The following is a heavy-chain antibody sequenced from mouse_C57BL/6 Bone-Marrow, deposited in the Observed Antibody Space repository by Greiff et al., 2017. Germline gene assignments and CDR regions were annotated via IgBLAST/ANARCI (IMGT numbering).Heavy chain of an antibody. CDR1: GYTFTNYW. Sequence: QVQLQQPGAELVKPGASVKLSCTASGYTFTNYWMHWVKQRPGQGLEWIGMMHPNGGSPDYNEKFKSEATLSVDKSSRTAYMELSSLTSEDSAVYYCARSYDYGDYTMDYWGQGTSVTVSS. CDR2: MHPNGGSP. CDR3: ARSYDYGDYTMDY. J-gene: IGHJ4*01. V-gene: IGHV1-64*01. D-gene: IGHD2-4*01.